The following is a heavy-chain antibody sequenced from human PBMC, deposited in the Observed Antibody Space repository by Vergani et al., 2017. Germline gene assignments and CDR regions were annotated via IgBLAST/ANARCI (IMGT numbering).Heavy chain of an antibody. CDR2: ISVHNGDT. V-gene: IGHV1-18*01. Sequence: QVQLVQSGAEVKRPGASVKVSCKPSGYPVISQGLRWVRQAPGQGLEWMGRISVHNGDTNYAQKFRGRVTMTTDTSTNTAYMELTSLRSDDTAVYFCATAGSYFESSAYTYWGQGTLVTVSS. D-gene: IGHD3-22*01. CDR3: ATAGSYFESSAYTY. J-gene: IGHJ4*02. CDR1: GYPVISQG.